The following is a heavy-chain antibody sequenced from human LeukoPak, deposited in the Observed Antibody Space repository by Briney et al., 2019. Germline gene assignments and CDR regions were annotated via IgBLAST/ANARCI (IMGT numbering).Heavy chain of an antibody. V-gene: IGHV4-31*03. CDR2: IYYSGST. Sequence: PSQTLSLTCTVSGGSISSGGYYWSWIRQHPGKGLEWIGYIYYSGSTYYNPSLKSRVTISVDTSKNQFSLKLSSVTAADTAVYYCARGGMAAAGFDPWGQGTLVTVSS. D-gene: IGHD6-13*01. J-gene: IGHJ5*02. CDR1: GGSISSGGYY. CDR3: ARGGMAAAGFDP.